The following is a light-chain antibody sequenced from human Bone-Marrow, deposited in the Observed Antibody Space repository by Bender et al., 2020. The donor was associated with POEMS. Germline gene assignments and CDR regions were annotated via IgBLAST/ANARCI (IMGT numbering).Light chain of an antibody. CDR1: DGHSNYA. V-gene: IGLV4-69*01. CDR2: VNKDGRV. CDR3: QTWGTGVV. Sequence: QLVLTQSPSASASPGASVKLTCTLTDGHSNYAIAWHQQQPGKRPRFLMAVNKDGRVVEGDGIPNRFSGSSSGAERYLTISSLQSEDEADYYCQTWGTGVVFGGGTKLTVL. J-gene: IGLJ2*01.